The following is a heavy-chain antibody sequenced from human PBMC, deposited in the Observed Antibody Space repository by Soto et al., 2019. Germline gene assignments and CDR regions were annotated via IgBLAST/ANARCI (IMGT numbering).Heavy chain of an antibody. J-gene: IGHJ4*02. CDR3: AKGIVGEYYFDY. CDR1: GFTFSSYC. Sequence: GGSLRISFAAPGFTFSSYCMPWVRPAPGKGLEWVSVITCSGSSKYYADSVKGRFTISRDNSKNTLYLQMNSLRAEDTAVYYCAKGIVGEYYFDYWGQGTLVTVSS. D-gene: IGHD3-22*01. CDR2: ITCSGSSK. V-gene: IGHV3-23*01.